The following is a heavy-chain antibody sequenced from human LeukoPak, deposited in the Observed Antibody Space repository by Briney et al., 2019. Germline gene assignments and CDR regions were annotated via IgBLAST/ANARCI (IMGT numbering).Heavy chain of an antibody. J-gene: IGHJ4*02. V-gene: IGHV3-21*01. CDR2: ISSSSSYI. Sequence: KSGGSLRLSCAASGFTFSSYSMNWVRQAPGKGLEWVSSISSSSSYIYYADSVKGRFTISRDNAKNSLYLQMNSLRAEDTAVYYCARGSAFYDFWSGYRACHQVGGDCYDYWGQGTLVTVSS. CDR3: ARGSAFYDFWSGYRACHQVGGDCYDY. CDR1: GFTFSSYS. D-gene: IGHD3-3*01.